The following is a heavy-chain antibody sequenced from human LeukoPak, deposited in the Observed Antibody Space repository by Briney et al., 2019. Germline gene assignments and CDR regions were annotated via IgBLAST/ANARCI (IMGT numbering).Heavy chain of an antibody. D-gene: IGHD2-21*01. Sequence: TGGSLRLSCSASGFTFSSSWMNWVRQAPGKGLEWVANINQDGSKQNYVDSVKGRFTVSRDNAQNSLYLQMHSLRAEDTAVYYCARDPDILLGVNFDYWGQGALVIVSS. CDR3: ARDPDILLGVNFDY. CDR2: INQDGSKQ. V-gene: IGHV3-7*01. CDR1: GFTFSSSW. J-gene: IGHJ4*02.